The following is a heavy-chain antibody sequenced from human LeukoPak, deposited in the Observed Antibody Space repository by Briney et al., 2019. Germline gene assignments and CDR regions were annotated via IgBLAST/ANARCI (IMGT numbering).Heavy chain of an antibody. CDR2: ISRSGRTI. J-gene: IGHJ5*02. CDR1: GFIFSGYD. D-gene: IGHD3-22*01. V-gene: IGHV3-48*03. CDR3: ASQYYYDDSAYYTSDWFDP. Sequence: GGSLRLSCAASGFIFSGYDMNWVRQPPGKGLEWVSFISRSGRTIYYADSVKGRFTISRDDAKNSLYLQMNSLRAGDTALYYCASQYYYDDSAYYTSDWFDPWGQGTLVTVSS.